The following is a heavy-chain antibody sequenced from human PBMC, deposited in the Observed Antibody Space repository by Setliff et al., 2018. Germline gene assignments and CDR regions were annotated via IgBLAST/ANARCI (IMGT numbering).Heavy chain of an antibody. CDR3: ARERQGGFLEWSPFDS. CDR2: VYSDGET. CDR1: GGLIYDHY. Sequence: SETLSLTCTVSGGLIYDHYWTWIRQPAGKGLQWIGRVYSDGETDYSPSLKSRVTISVDKSNNQFSLNLKSMTAADTALYFCARERQGGFLEWSPFDSWGQGILVTVSS. V-gene: IGHV4-4*07. D-gene: IGHD3-3*01. J-gene: IGHJ4*02.